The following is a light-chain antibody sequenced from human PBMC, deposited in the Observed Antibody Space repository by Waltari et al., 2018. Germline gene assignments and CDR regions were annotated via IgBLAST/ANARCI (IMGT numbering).Light chain of an antibody. J-gene: IGKJ4*01. Sequence: DIVMTQSPDFLAVSLGERATINCKSSQRVLYSSHNKDYLAWYQQKPGQPPKLLIYWASTRESGVPDRFSGSGSGTDFTLTISSLQAEDVAVYYCQQYYSTPLTFGGGTKVEIK. CDR3: QQYYSTPLT. V-gene: IGKV4-1*01. CDR1: QRVLYSSHNKDY. CDR2: WAS.